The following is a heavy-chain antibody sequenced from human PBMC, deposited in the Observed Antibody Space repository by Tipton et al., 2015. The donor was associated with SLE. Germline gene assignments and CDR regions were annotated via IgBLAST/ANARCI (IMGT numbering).Heavy chain of an antibody. CDR1: GASISSGSFY. CDR3: ARDGGSSWSLDAFDT. Sequence: TLSLTCTVSGASISSGSFYWNWIRPPAGKGLEWSGRGYSSGTTNYISSLKSRVTISVDTSKNQFSLKLGSVTAADTAVYYCARDGGSSWSLDAFDTWGQGTMVTVSS. D-gene: IGHD6-13*01. V-gene: IGHV4-61*02. J-gene: IGHJ3*02. CDR2: GYSSGTT.